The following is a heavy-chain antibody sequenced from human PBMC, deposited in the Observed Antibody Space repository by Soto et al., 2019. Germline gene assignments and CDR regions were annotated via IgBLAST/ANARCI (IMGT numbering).Heavy chain of an antibody. CDR3: ARVPVGSTTVTTVPWFDY. CDR2: ISAYNGNT. V-gene: IGHV1-18*01. D-gene: IGHD4-17*01. J-gene: IGHJ4*02. CDR1: GYTFTSYG. Sequence: QVQLVQSGAEVKKPGASVKVSCKASGYTFTSYGISWVRQAPGQGLEWMGWISAYNGNTNYAQKLQGRVTMTTDTSTSTAYMELRSLRSDDTAVYYCARVPVGSTTVTTVPWFDYWVQGTLVTVSS.